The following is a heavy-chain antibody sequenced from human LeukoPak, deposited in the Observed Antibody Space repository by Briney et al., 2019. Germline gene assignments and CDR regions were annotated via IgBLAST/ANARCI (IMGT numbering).Heavy chain of an antibody. D-gene: IGHD1-26*01. J-gene: IGHJ4*02. CDR2: ISGSGSTI. Sequence: GGSLRLSCAASGFTFSSYEMNWVRQAPGKGLEWISYISGSGSTIYYADSVKGRFTISRDNAKNSLYLQMNSLRAEDTAVYYCARDQGGWELLDYTFYFDYWGQGTLVTVSS. CDR3: ARDQGGWELLDYTFYFDY. V-gene: IGHV3-48*03. CDR1: GFTFSSYE.